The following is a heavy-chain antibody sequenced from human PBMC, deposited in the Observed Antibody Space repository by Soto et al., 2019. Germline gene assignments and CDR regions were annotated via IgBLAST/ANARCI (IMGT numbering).Heavy chain of an antibody. J-gene: IGHJ4*02. V-gene: IGHV1-18*01. CDR1: GYTFTSYG. Sequence: ASVKVSCKASGYTFTSYGISWVQQAPGQGLEWMGWISANNGNTNYAQNLQGRVTMTTDTSTSTAYMELRSLRSDDTAVYYCACDRRRDAHDFWGQGTLVTVSS. CDR2: ISANNGNT. CDR3: ACDRRRDAHDF.